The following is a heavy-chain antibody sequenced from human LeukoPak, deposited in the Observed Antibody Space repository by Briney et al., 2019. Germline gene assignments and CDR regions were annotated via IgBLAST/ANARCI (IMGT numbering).Heavy chain of an antibody. CDR3: AKCGDFGSSSWVHY. Sequence: GGSLRLSCAASGFTFSSYAMSWVRQAPWKGLEWVSAISGSGGSTYYADSVKGRFTISRDNSKNTLYLQMNSLRAEDTAVYYCAKCGDFGSSSWVHYWGQGTLVTVSS. CDR2: ISGSGGST. D-gene: IGHD6-6*01. CDR1: GFTFSSYA. J-gene: IGHJ4*02. V-gene: IGHV3-23*01.